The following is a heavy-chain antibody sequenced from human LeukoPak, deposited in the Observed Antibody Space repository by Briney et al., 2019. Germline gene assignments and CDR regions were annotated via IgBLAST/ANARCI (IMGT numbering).Heavy chain of an antibody. CDR1: GYTFTSYY. V-gene: IGHV1-2*04. D-gene: IGHD2-8*01. J-gene: IGHJ6*02. CDR2: INPNSGGT. Sequence: ASVKVSCKASGYTFTSYYMHWVRQAPGQGLEWMGWINPNSGGTNYAQKFQGWVTMTRDTSISTAYMELSRLRSDDTAVYYCAREMGQNYYYYGMDVWGQGTTVTVSS. CDR3: AREMGQNYYYYGMDV.